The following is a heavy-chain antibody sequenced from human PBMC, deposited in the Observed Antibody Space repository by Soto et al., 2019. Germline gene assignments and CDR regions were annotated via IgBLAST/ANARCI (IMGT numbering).Heavy chain of an antibody. CDR3: ARDLGATTYYYYYGMDV. CDR1: GFTFSSYG. J-gene: IGHJ6*02. Sequence: QVPLVESGGGVVQPGRSLRLSCAASGFTFSSYGMHWVRQAPGKGLEWVAVIWYDGSNKYYADSVKGRFTISRDNSKNTLYLQMNSLRAEDTAVYYCARDLGATTYYYYYGMDVWGQGTTVTVSS. D-gene: IGHD1-26*01. V-gene: IGHV3-33*01. CDR2: IWYDGSNK.